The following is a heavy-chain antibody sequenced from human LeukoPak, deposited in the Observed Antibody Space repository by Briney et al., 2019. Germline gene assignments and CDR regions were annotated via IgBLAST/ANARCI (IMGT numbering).Heavy chain of an antibody. CDR1: GFTFSSYA. V-gene: IGHV3-23*01. CDR2: ISGSGGST. J-gene: IGHJ4*02. D-gene: IGHD3-10*01. Sequence: GGSLRLSCAASGFTFSSYAMSWVRQAPGKGLEWVSAISGSGGSTYYADSVKGRFTISRDNSKNTLYLQMNSLRAEDTAVYYCAKVVVRGVIMEAPSYSFDYWGQGTLVTVSS. CDR3: AKVVVRGVIMEAPSYSFDY.